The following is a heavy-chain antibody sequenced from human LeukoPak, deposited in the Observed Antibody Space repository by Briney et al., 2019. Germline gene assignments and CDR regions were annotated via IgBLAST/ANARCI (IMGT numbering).Heavy chain of an antibody. V-gene: IGHV4-59*01. CDR1: GGSISSYY. D-gene: IGHD3-9*01. CDR3: ARTYDILTGYNV. CDR2: IYYSGST. Sequence: TPSETLSLTCTVSGGSISSYYWSWIQQPPGKGLEWIGYIYYSGSTNYNPSLKSRVTISVDTSKNQFSLKLSSVTAADTAVYYCARTYDILTGYNVWGQGTLVTVSS. J-gene: IGHJ4*02.